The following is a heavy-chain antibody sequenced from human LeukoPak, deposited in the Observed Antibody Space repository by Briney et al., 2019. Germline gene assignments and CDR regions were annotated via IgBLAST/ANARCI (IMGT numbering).Heavy chain of an antibody. V-gene: IGHV4-4*07. CDR2: IYAGGSA. CDR3: AKEPLP. CDR1: GGSISTYY. J-gene: IGHJ5*02. Sequence: SETLSLTCTVSGGSISTYYWSWIRQPAGKGLEWIGRIYAGGSASYNPSLKSRVTMSGDTSKNQFSLKLTSVTAADTAVYYCAKEPLPWGQGTLVTVSS.